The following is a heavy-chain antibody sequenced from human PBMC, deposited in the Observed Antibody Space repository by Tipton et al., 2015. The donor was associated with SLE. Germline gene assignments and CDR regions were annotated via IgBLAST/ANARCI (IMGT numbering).Heavy chain of an antibody. CDR2: IKEDGSEK. V-gene: IGHV3-7*01. Sequence: PLRLSCAASGFTFSSYSMNWVRQAPGKGLEWVANIKEDGSEKHYVDSVKDRLTISRDNAKNSLYLQMNSLRDEDTAVYYCARGKYYFDYWGQGALVTVSS. CDR1: GFTFSSYS. D-gene: IGHD2/OR15-2a*01. J-gene: IGHJ4*02. CDR3: ARGKYYFDY.